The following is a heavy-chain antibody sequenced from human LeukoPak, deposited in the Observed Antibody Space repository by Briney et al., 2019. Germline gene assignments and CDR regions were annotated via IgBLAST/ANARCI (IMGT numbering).Heavy chain of an antibody. J-gene: IGHJ4*02. CDR2: INPSGGST. CDR1: GYTFTIYY. V-gene: IGHV1-46*01. D-gene: IGHD5-12*01. CDR3: ARDVGPVATLGYYFDY. Sequence: ASVKVSCKASGYTFTIYYMHWVRQAPGQGLEWMGIINPSGGSTSYAQKFQGRVTMTRDTSTSTVYMELSSLRSEDTAVYYCARDVGPVATLGYYFDYWGQGTLVTVSS.